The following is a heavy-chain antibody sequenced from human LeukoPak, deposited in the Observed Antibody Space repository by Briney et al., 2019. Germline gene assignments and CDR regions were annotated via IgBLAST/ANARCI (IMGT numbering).Heavy chain of an antibody. CDR1: GFTFSSYG. CDR2: ISYDGSNK. CDR3: ARISYGSAYYFDY. Sequence: TGGSLRLSCAASGFTFSSYGMHWVRQAPGKGLEWVAVISYDGSNKYYADSVKGRFTISRDNSKNTLYLQMNSLRAEDTAVYYCARISYGSAYYFDYWGQGTLVTVSS. V-gene: IGHV3-30*03. D-gene: IGHD3-10*01. J-gene: IGHJ4*02.